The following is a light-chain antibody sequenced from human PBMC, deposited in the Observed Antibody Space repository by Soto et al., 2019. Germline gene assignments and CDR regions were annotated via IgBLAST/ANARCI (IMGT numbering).Light chain of an antibody. CDR3: QSYDSSLSGYV. J-gene: IGLJ1*01. CDR2: GNS. CDR1: SSNIGAGYD. V-gene: IGLV1-40*01. Sequence: QSVLTQPPSVSGAPXQRVTXXXTXSSSNIGAGYDVHWYQQLPGTAPKLLIYGNSNRPSGVPDRFSGSKSGTSASLAITGLQAEDEADYYCQSYDSSLSGYVFGTGTKLTVL.